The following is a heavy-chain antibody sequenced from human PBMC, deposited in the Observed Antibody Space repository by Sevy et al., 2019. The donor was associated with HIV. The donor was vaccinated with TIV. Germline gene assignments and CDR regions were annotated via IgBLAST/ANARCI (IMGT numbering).Heavy chain of an antibody. D-gene: IGHD6-19*01. CDR3: ARVFSGSAPGFDY. V-gene: IGHV3-7*01. CDR2: IKQGGSQK. CDR1: GITFSESL. Sequence: GGSLRLSCASSGITFSESLMSWVRQAPGKGLEWVVSIKQGGSQKYYVDSVKGRFSISRDNAKNSLYLQMNSLRGDDTALYYCARVFSGSAPGFDYWGQGTLVTVSS. J-gene: IGHJ4*02.